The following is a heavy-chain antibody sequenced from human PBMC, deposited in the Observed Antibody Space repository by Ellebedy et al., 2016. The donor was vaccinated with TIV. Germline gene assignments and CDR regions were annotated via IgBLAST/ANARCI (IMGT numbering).Heavy chain of an antibody. V-gene: IGHV4-39*07. CDR3: AEERGYSEAH. J-gene: IGHJ4*02. D-gene: IGHD5-18*01. CDR1: GGSISSSSYY. Sequence: SETLSLXCTVSGGSISSSSYYWGWIRQPPGKGLEWIGSIYYSGSTYYNPSLKSRVTISVDTSKNQFSLKLSSVTAADTAVYYCAEERGYSEAHWGQGTLVTVSS. CDR2: IYYSGST.